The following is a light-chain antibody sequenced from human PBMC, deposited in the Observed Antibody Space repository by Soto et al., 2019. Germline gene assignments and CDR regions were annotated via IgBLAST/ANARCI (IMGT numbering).Light chain of an antibody. CDR1: GSDVGGYDY. V-gene: IGLV2-14*01. CDR2: EVT. Sequence: QAVLTQPASVSGSPVQSITISCTGTGSDVGGYDYVSWYQHHPGKAPKVMIYEVTNRPSGVSNRFSGSKSGNTASLTISGLLAEDEADYYCSSYTSSSTYVFGTGTKVTVL. J-gene: IGLJ1*01. CDR3: SSYTSSSTYV.